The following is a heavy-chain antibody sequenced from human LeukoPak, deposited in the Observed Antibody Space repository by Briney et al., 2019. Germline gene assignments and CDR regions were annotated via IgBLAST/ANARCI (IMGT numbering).Heavy chain of an antibody. D-gene: IGHD6-13*01. CDR3: AREPSTGVPDGKFSSDYYFDS. V-gene: IGHV1-3*01. Sequence: ASVKVSCKASGYTFNNYAIHWVRQAPGQRLGWMGWINAGNGNTKNSQKFQGRVTITRDTSASTAYMELSSLRSEDTAVYYCAREPSTGVPDGKFSSDYYFDSWGRGTLVTVSS. CDR2: INAGNGNT. J-gene: IGHJ4*02. CDR1: GYTFNNYA.